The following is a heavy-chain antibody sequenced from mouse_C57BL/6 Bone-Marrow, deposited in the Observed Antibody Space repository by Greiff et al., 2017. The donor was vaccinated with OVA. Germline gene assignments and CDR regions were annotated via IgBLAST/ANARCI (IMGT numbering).Heavy chain of an antibody. J-gene: IGHJ1*03. D-gene: IGHD1-1*01. CDR3: ARPRFITTVVDSWYFDV. CDR2: INPNNGGT. V-gene: IGHV1-26*01. CDR1: GYTFTDYY. Sequence: EVQLQQSGPELVKPGASVKISCKASGYTFTDYYMNWVKQSHGKSLEWIGDINPNNGGTSYNQKFKGKATLTVDKSSSTAYMELRSLTSEDSAVYYCARPRFITTVVDSWYFDVWGTGTTVTVSS.